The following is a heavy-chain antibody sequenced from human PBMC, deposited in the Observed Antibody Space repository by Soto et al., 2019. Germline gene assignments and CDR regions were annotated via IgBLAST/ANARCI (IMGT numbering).Heavy chain of an antibody. CDR1: GFTFRTFA. CDR3: ARDKKPFNWSPSILKSYYYGMDV. D-gene: IGHD1-1*01. J-gene: IGHJ6*02. Sequence: GGSLRLSCAASGFTFRTFAMHWVRQAPGKGLEGVAVISNDGSNKYFLDSVKGRFTVSRDNSNNTLYLQMDSLRAEDTAVYYCARDKKPFNWSPSILKSYYYGMDVWGQGTTVTVSS. V-gene: IGHV3-30-3*01. CDR2: ISNDGSNK.